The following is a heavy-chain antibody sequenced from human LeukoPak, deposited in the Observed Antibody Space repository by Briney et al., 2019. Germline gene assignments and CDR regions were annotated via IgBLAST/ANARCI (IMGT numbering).Heavy chain of an antibody. D-gene: IGHD1-1*01. V-gene: IGHV4-59*01. CDR2: IYYSGST. CDR3: ARGPGGTPAFDI. Sequence: PSETLSLTCTVSGGSISSYYWSWIRQPPGKGLEWIGYIYYSGSTNYNPSLKSRVTISVDTSKNQFSLKLSSVTAADTAVYYCARGPGGTPAFDIWGQGSMVTVSS. J-gene: IGHJ3*02. CDR1: GGSISSYY.